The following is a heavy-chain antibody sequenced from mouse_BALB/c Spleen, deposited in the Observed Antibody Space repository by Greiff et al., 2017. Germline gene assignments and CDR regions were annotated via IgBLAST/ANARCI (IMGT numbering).Heavy chain of an antibody. D-gene: IGHD1-1*01. CDR3: ARRPYYGSSYYAMDY. J-gene: IGHJ4*01. CDR1: GFTFTDYY. V-gene: IGHV7-3*02. Sequence: EVQGVESGGGLVQPGGSLRLSCATSGFTFTDYYMSWVRQPPGKALEWLGFIRNKANGYTTEYSASVKGRFTISRDNSQSILYLQMNTLRAEDSATYYCARRPYYGSSYYAMDYWGQGTSVTVSS. CDR2: IRNKANGYTT.